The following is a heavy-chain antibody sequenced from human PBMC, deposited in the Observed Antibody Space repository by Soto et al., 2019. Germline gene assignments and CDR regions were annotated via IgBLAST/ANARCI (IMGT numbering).Heavy chain of an antibody. Sequence: SETLSLTCTVSGGSISSYYWSWIRQPPGKGLEWIGYIYYSGSTNYNPSLKSRVTISVDTSKNQFSLKLSSVTAADTAVYYCATGYYDSSGYIYYFDYWGQGTLVTVSS. CDR2: IYYSGST. CDR1: GGSISSYY. V-gene: IGHV4-59*01. CDR3: ATGYYDSSGYIYYFDY. D-gene: IGHD3-22*01. J-gene: IGHJ4*02.